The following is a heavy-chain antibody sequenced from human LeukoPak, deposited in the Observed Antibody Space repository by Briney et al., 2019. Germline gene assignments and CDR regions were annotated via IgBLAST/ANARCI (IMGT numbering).Heavy chain of an antibody. CDR2: MKSDGSTT. J-gene: IGHJ3*01. D-gene: IGHD3-10*01. V-gene: IGHV3-74*01. CDR1: GFAFSTYW. CDR3: ARGGKVSNYYTYDAFAL. Sequence: PEGSLRLSCAASGFAFSTYWMHWVRQAPGKGLEWVSRMKSDGSTTNYADFAKGRFTISRDNAKNTLSSQMNSLRAEDTAIYYCARGGKVSNYYTYDAFALWGQGTTVTVSS.